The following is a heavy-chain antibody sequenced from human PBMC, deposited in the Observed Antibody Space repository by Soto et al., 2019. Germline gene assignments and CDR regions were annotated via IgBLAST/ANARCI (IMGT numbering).Heavy chain of an antibody. D-gene: IGHD6-19*01. Sequence: SETLSLTCTVSGGSISSYYWSWIRQPPGKGLEWMGDIYYSGSTNDNPSLKSRVTISVDTSKNQFSLKLSAVTAADTAGYYCARGGGHRRGWQYYYYYGMDVWGQGTTVTVSS. V-gene: IGHV4-59*01. CDR1: GGSISSYY. CDR2: IYYSGST. CDR3: ARGGGHRRGWQYYYYYGMDV. J-gene: IGHJ6*02.